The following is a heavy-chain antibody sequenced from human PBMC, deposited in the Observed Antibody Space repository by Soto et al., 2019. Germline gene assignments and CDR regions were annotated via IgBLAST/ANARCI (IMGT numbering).Heavy chain of an antibody. CDR1: GFMYSSYS. D-gene: IGHD1-1*01. V-gene: IGHV3-48*02. CDR3: TRGCLVERPDY. CDR2: ISSSSGTK. Sequence: EVHLVESGGGLVQPGGSLRLSCAASGFMYSSYSMNWVRQAPGKGLEWVSYISSSSGTKYYADSVRGRFTISRDNAKNSLDLQMDSLRDEDTAVYYCTRGCLVERPDYWGQGTLVIVSS. J-gene: IGHJ4*02.